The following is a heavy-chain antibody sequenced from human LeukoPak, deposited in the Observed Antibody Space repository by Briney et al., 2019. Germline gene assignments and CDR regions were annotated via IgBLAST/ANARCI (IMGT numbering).Heavy chain of an antibody. J-gene: IGHJ4*02. V-gene: IGHV1-18*01. CDR1: GYTFFGYG. CDR2: IDTYRGST. D-gene: IGHD6-13*01. Sequence: ASVKVSFKTSGYTFFGYGVSWVRQAPGQGLEWMGWIDTYRGSTNYAQNLKGRVTVTTDTSTTTVYMELRSLRSDDTAMYYCARPNTDAAGYYFDYWGQGTLVTVSS. CDR3: ARPNTDAAGYYFDY.